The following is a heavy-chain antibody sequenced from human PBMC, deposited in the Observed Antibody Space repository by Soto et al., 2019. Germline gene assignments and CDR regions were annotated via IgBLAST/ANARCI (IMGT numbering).Heavy chain of an antibody. Sequence: NPSETLSLTCTVSGGSISNFYWTWIRQPPGKGLEWIGEINHSGSTNYNPSLKSRVTISVDTSKNQFSLKLSSVTAADTAVYYCARSDGRYWGQGTLVTVSS. CDR3: ARSDGRY. CDR1: GGSISNFY. J-gene: IGHJ4*02. CDR2: INHSGST. V-gene: IGHV4-34*01.